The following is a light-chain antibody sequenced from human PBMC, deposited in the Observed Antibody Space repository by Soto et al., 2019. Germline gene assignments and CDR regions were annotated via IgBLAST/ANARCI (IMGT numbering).Light chain of an antibody. V-gene: IGKV4-1*01. J-gene: IGKJ1*01. CDR2: WAS. CDR3: QQYYSNSWT. CDR1: QSVLHRSNNKNN. Sequence: DIGMTQSPDSLPVSLGWRATINCKSSQSVLHRSNNKNNLDWYQQKXGQPPKLXXYWASTRQSGVPERFSGSGSGTDFTLTISSLQAEDVEVYYCQQYYSNSWTFGQGTKVDIK.